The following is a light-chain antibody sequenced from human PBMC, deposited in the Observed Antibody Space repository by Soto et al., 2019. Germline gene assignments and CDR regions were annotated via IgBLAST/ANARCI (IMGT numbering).Light chain of an antibody. J-gene: IGKJ5*01. CDR3: QQRKSYPIT. V-gene: IGKV1-9*01. Sequence: DIQLTQSPSFQSASVGDRVTITCRASQDINTYLAWYQQKPGKAPKLLIFAASTLQNGVPSRFSGSGSGTESTVTITSLQPEDFATYYCQQRKSYPITFGQGTRLEIK. CDR2: AAS. CDR1: QDINTY.